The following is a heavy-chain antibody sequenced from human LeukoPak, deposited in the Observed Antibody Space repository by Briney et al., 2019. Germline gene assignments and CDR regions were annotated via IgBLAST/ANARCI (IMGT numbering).Heavy chain of an antibody. J-gene: IGHJ3*02. CDR1: GGTFSSYA. CDR3: ASYQSFWSGYERYAFDI. Sequence: SVKVSCKASGGTFSSYAISWVRQAPGQGLEWMGGIIPIFGTANYAQKFQGRVTITADESTSTAYMELSSLRSEDTAVYYCASYQSFWSGYERYAFDIWGQGTMVTVSS. CDR2: IIPIFGTA. V-gene: IGHV1-69*13. D-gene: IGHD3-3*01.